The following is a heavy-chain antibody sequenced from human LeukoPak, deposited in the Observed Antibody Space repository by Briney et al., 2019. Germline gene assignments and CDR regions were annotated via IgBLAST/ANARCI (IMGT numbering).Heavy chain of an antibody. CDR1: GFTFSSYS. CDR2: ISSGSITI. V-gene: IGHV3-48*02. CDR3: ARDSHFQTSSGYSFDY. J-gene: IGHJ4*02. D-gene: IGHD3-22*01. Sequence: GGSLRLSCAASGFTFSSYSMNWVRQAPGKGLEWVSYISSGSITIYYADSVKGRFTISRDNAKNSLYLQMNSLRDEDTAVYYCARDSHFQTSSGYSFDYWAREPWSPSPQ.